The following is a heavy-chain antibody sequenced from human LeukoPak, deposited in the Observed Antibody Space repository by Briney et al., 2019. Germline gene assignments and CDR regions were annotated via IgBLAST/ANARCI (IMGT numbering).Heavy chain of an antibody. CDR3: ATSSGNIDY. D-gene: IGHD3-10*01. J-gene: IGHJ4*02. Sequence: PGGSLRLSCAASGFTISPYAMNWVRQAPGKGLEWVSAISGSGRSTYYADSVKGRFTISRDNSKNTLYLQMNSLRAEDTAVYYCATSSGNIDYWGQGTLVTVSS. CDR2: ISGSGRST. V-gene: IGHV3-23*01. CDR1: GFTISPYA.